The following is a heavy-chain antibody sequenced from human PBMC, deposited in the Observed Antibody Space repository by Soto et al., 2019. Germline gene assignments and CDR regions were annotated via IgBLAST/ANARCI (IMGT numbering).Heavy chain of an antibody. V-gene: IGHV3-30*03. D-gene: IGHD3-9*01. CDR3: ATGRYFDWSSPYYYYYYYMDV. CDR2: ISYDGSNK. CDR1: GFTFSSYG. J-gene: IGHJ6*03. Sequence: GGSLRLSCAASGFTFSSYGMHWVRQAPGKGLEWVAVISYDGSNKYYADSVKGRFTISRDNSKNTLYLQMNSLRAEDTAVYYCATGRYFDWSSPYYYYYYYMDVWGKGTTVTVSS.